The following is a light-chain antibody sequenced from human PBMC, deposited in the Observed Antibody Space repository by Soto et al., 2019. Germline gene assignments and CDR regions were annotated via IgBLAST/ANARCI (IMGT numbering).Light chain of an antibody. V-gene: IGLV2-14*01. Sequence: QSALTQPASVSGSPGQSITISCTGTSSDVGDYNYVSWYQQHPGKATKLMIYDVSNRPSGVSNRFSGSKSGNTASLTISGLQAEDEADYYCSSYTSSSNLVFGGGTQLTVL. J-gene: IGLJ2*01. CDR3: SSYTSSSNLV. CDR2: DVS. CDR1: SSDVGDYNY.